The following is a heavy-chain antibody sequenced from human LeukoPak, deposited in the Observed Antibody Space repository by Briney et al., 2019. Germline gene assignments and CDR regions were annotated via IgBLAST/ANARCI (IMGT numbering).Heavy chain of an antibody. CDR3: ARGGYGYVYYFDY. J-gene: IGHJ4*02. Sequence: SETLSLTCTVSGGSVSSGSYYWSWIRQPPGKGLEWIGYIYYSGSINYNPSLKSRVTISVDTSKNQFSLKLSSVTAADTAVYYCARGGYGYVYYFDYWGQGTLVTVSS. V-gene: IGHV4-61*01. CDR2: IYYSGSI. D-gene: IGHD5-18*01. CDR1: GGSVSSGSYY.